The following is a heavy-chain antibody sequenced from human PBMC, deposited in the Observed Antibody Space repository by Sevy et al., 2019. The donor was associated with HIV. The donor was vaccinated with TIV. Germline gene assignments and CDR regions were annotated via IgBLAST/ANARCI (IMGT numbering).Heavy chain of an antibody. Sequence: GGSLRLSCAASGFTFSRYEMNWVRQAPGKGLEWVSYISSSGSTIYYADSVKGRFTIFRDNAKHSLYLQMNSLRAADTAVYYCARDRETGDGFDIWGQGTMVTVSS. CDR3: ARDRETGDGFDI. CDR1: GFTFSRYE. D-gene: IGHD7-27*01. V-gene: IGHV3-48*03. J-gene: IGHJ3*02. CDR2: ISSSGSTI.